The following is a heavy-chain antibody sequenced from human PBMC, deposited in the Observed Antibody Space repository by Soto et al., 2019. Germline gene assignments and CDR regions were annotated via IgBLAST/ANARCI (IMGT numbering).Heavy chain of an antibody. CDR1: AGSISSNRYY. CDR3: ARLYGSGSDYYYYGMDV. Sequence: PSETLSLPCTVSAGSISSNRYYWGWIRHPPGKGLEWIGSIYYSGSTYYNPSLKSRVTISVDTSKNQFSLKLSSVTAADTAVYYCARLYGSGSDYYYYGMDVWGQGTTVT. D-gene: IGHD3-10*01. CDR2: IYYSGST. J-gene: IGHJ6*02. V-gene: IGHV4-39*01.